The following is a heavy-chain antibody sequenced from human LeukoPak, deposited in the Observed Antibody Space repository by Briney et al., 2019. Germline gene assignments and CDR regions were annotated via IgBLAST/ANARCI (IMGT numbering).Heavy chain of an antibody. CDR1: GFTFSAYS. D-gene: IGHD4-17*01. CDR2: ISSSASHI. CDR3: ARVDYGDDY. J-gene: IGHJ4*02. V-gene: IGHV3-21*04. Sequence: GGSLRLSCVVSGFTFSAYSMNWVRQAPGKGLEWVSSISSSASHIHYANSVKGRFTISRDNSKNTLFLQMNSLRAEDTAVYFCARVDYGDDYWGQGTLVTVSS.